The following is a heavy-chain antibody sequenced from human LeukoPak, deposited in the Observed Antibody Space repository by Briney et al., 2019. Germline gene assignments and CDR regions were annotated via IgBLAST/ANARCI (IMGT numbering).Heavy chain of an antibody. CDR1: GGSISSSGFY. J-gene: IGHJ4*02. D-gene: IGHD3-16*01. CDR3: AREDDTLGGFDY. V-gene: IGHV4-39*07. Sequence: SETLSLTCTVSGGSISSSGFYWGWIRQPPGKGLEHIGSIYYSGRTYYNPSLKSRVIISVDTSKNQFSLRLSSVTAADTAVYYCAREDDTLGGFDYWGQGTLVTVSS. CDR2: IYYSGRT.